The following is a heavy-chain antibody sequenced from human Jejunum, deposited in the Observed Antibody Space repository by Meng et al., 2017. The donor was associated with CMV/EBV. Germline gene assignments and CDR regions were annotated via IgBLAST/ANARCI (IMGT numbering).Heavy chain of an antibody. CDR1: YNFTGHY. CDR2: INPDSGGT. V-gene: IGHV1-2*02. Sequence: YNFTGHYIHWVRQAPGQGLEWMGWINPDSGGTNYAQKFPGRVTMTWDTSINTAYMELGRLTSDDTAVYYCARDLRFLGRCYGMDVWGQGTTVTVSS. D-gene: IGHD3-3*01. CDR3: ARDLRFLGRCYGMDV. J-gene: IGHJ6*02.